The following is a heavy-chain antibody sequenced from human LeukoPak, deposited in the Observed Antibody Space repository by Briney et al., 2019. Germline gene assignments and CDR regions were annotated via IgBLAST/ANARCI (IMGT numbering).Heavy chain of an antibody. CDR2: ISVSGSTK. Sequence: GSLRLSCAASGFSFSDHYMSWIRQAPGKGLEWVSYISVSGSTKYYADSVKGRFTISRDNAKNSLYLQMNNLRAEDTAVYYCARETPRRGETRDGYRWGQGTVVTVSS. D-gene: IGHD5-24*01. J-gene: IGHJ4*02. V-gene: IGHV3-11*01. CDR1: GFSFSDHY. CDR3: ARETPRRGETRDGYR.